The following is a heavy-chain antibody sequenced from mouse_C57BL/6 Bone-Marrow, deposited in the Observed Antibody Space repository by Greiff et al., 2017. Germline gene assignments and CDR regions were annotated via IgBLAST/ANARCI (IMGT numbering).Heavy chain of an antibody. J-gene: IGHJ2*01. CDR1: GFTFTDYY. V-gene: IGHV7-3*01. Sequence: EVKLMESGGGLVQPGGSLSLSCAASGFTFTDYYMSWVRQPPGKALEWLGFIRNKANGYTTEYSASVKGRFTISRDNSQSLLYLQMNALRAEDRATYYCARLGTTVDYFDYWGQGTTLTVSS. D-gene: IGHD1-1*01. CDR2: IRNKANGYTT. CDR3: ARLGTTVDYFDY.